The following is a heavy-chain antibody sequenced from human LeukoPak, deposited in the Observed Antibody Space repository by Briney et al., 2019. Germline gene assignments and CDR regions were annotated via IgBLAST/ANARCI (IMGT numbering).Heavy chain of an antibody. D-gene: IGHD6-13*01. CDR2: IIPIFGTA. CDR3: ARGGPGSSSSPFDY. CDR1: GGTFSSYA. J-gene: IGHJ4*02. Sequence: GASVKVSCKASGGTFSSYAISWVRQAPGQGLEWMGGIIPIFGTANYAQKFQGGVTITADESTSTAYMELSSLRSEDTAVYYCARGGPGSSSSPFDYWGQGTLVTVSS. V-gene: IGHV1-69*13.